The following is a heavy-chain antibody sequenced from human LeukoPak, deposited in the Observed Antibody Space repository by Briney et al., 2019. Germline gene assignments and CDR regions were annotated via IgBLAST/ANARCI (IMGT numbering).Heavy chain of an antibody. CDR3: ARGAYSFDT. V-gene: IGHV4-4*07. Sequence: PSETLSLTCTVPGGSVRSFYWNSIRQPAGKGPELIGRFYSSGITKHNPSLKRRVTMSVATSKNQFSLNLTSVTAADTAVYYCARGAYSFDTWGQGTVVTVSS. CDR1: GGSVRSFY. D-gene: IGHD2-21*01. J-gene: IGHJ3*02. CDR2: FYSSGIT.